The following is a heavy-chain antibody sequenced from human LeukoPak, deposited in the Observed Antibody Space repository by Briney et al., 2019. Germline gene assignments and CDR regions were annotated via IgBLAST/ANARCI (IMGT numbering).Heavy chain of an antibody. CDR3: ARGPKLFDP. J-gene: IGHJ5*02. CDR2: INHSGST. V-gene: IGHV4-34*01. CDR1: GGSFSGYY. Sequence: PSETLSLTCAVYGGSFSGYYWSWIRQPPGKGLEWIGEINHSGSTNHNPSLKSRVTISVDTSKNQFSLKLSSVTAADTAVYYCARGPKLFDPWGQGTLVTVSS.